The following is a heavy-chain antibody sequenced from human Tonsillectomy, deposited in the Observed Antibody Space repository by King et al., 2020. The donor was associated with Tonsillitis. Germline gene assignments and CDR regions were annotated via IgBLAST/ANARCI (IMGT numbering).Heavy chain of an antibody. Sequence: VQLVESGGGLVQPGGSLRLFCAASGFTFSNYGMSWVRQAPGKGLEWASPISGRGGSTYYADSVKGRFTISRDNSKNTLSLQMNSLRAEDTAVYYCAKDQQMTPVSTSRNFDYWGQGTLVTVSS. J-gene: IGHJ4*02. CDR1: GFTFSNYG. V-gene: IGHV3-23*04. CDR3: AKDQQMTPVSTSRNFDY. CDR2: ISGRGGST. D-gene: IGHD4-17*01.